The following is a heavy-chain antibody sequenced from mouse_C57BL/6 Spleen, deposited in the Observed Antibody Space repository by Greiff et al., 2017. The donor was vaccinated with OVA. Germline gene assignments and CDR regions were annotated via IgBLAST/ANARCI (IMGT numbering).Heavy chain of an antibody. CDR2: ISYSGST. CDR3: ARVYDYDPWFAD. V-gene: IGHV3-1*01. J-gene: IGHJ3*01. D-gene: IGHD2-4*01. CDR1: GYSITSGYD. Sequence: EVKLVESGPGMVKPSQSLSLTCTVTGYSITSGYDWHWIRHFPGNKLEWMGYISYSGSTNYNPSLKSRITFTHDTSKSHCFLKVNSVTNEDTTTDFCARVYDYDPWFADWGQGTLVTVSA.